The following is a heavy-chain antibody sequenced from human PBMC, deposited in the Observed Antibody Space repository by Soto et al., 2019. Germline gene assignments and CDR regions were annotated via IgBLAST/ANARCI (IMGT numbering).Heavy chain of an antibody. CDR2: IYPGDSDT. D-gene: IGHD6-6*01. J-gene: IGHJ3*02. V-gene: IGHV5-51*01. CDR1: GYSFTSYW. Sequence: PGESLKISCKGSGYSFTSYWIGWVRQVPGKGLEWMAIIYPGDSDTRYSPSFQGQVTISADKSISTAYLQWSSLKASDTAMYYCASMSSSHVIVFDIWGQGTMVTVSS. CDR3: ASMSSSHVIVFDI.